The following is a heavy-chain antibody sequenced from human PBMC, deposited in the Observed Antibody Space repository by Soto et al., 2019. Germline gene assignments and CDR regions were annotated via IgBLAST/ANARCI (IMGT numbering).Heavy chain of an antibody. V-gene: IGHV1-46*01. D-gene: IGHD2-21*02. CDR2: INPSGGHT. CDR1: GNTFTNYY. CDR3: ARGGHVVVVTAAFDY. Sequence: QVQLMQSGAEVKKPGASVKVSCKASGNTFTNYYIHWVRQAPGQGLEWMGTINPSGGHTTYSQNFLGRVTXTXXXSXSTLSMELTSLTSDDTAVYYCARGGHVVVVTAAFDYWGQGTLVTVSS. J-gene: IGHJ4*02.